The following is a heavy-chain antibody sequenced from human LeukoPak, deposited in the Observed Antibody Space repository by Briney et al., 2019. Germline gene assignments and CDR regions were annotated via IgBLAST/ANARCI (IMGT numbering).Heavy chain of an antibody. J-gene: IGHJ4*02. Sequence: SVTLSLTCTVSGGSISSSNFYWGWIRQPPGKGLEWIGTISYSGSTFYSPSLKSRITISVDTSKNQFSLKLSSVTAADTAVYYCARHPPSAAAGDYWGQGTLVTVSS. CDR3: ARHPPSAAAGDY. V-gene: IGHV4-39*01. D-gene: IGHD6-13*01. CDR1: GGSISSSNFY. CDR2: ISYSGST.